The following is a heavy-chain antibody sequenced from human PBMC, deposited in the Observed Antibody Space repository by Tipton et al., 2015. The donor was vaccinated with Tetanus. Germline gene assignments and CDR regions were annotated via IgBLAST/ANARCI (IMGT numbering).Heavy chain of an antibody. Sequence: GLVKPSETLSLTCAVCGGSFSGYYLTWIRQSPGKGLEWIGEIHPGGNTYYSASLKSRVTISVDTSKNHFSLRLSSVTAAETAVYYCAEGRRFCSSNSCHEYYFDSWGRGTLVTVSS. CDR3: AEGRRFCSSNSCHEYYFDS. V-gene: IGHV4-34*01. CDR2: IHPGGNT. D-gene: IGHD2-2*01. J-gene: IGHJ4*02. CDR1: GGSFSGYY.